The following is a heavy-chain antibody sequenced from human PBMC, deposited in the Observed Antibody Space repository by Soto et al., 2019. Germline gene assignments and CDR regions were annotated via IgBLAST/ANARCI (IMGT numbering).Heavy chain of an antibody. J-gene: IGHJ4*02. D-gene: IGHD6-13*01. CDR2: INHSGST. CDR1: GGSFSGYY. V-gene: IGHV4-34*01. CDR3: ARGRIAAANFDY. Sequence: QVQLQQWGAGLLKPSETLSLTCAVYGGSFSGYYWSWIRQPPGKGLEWIGEINHSGSTNYNPSLKSRVTISVDTSKNQCSLKLSSVTAADTAVYYCARGRIAAANFDYWGQGTLVTVSS.